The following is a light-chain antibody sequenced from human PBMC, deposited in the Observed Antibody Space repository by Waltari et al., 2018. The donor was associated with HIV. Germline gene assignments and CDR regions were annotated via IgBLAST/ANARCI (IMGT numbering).Light chain of an antibody. V-gene: IGKV3-11*01. Sequence: EIVLTQSPATLSLSPGERATLSCRASQSVSSYLAWYQQKPGQAPRLLIYDASNRATGIPSRFSGSGSGTDFTLFISGLQPEDFATYYCQQTYRTPFTFGQGAKLEIK. CDR1: QSVSSY. CDR3: QQTYRTPFT. CDR2: DAS. J-gene: IGKJ2*01.